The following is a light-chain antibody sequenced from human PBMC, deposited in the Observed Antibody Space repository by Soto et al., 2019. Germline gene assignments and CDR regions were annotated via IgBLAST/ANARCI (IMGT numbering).Light chain of an antibody. V-gene: IGKV3-11*01. Sequence: EIVLTQSPATLSLSPGERATLSCRASQSVSSYLAWYQQKPGQAPRLLIYDSSNRATGIPARFSGSGSGTDFTLTICILEPEDVPLAFFQQLSYWSDTFGQVTRLE. CDR1: QSVSSY. CDR2: DSS. J-gene: IGKJ5*01. CDR3: QQLSYWSDT.